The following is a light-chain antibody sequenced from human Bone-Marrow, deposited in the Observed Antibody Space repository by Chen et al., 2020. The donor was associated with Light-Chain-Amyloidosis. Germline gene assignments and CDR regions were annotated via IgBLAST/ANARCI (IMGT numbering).Light chain of an antibody. CDR3: SSYTITNTLV. J-gene: IGLJ1*01. V-gene: IGLV2-14*01. Sequence: QSPLTQPASVWASPVPSLPISSTGTSSDVGGDNHVSWYQQHPDKAPKLMIYEVTNRPSWVPDRFSGSKSDNTASLTISGLQTEDEADYFCSSYTITNTLVFGSGTRVTVL. CDR2: EVT. CDR1: SSDVGGDNH.